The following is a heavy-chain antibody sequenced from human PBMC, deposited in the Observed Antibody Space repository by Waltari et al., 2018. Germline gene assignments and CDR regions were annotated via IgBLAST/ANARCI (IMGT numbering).Heavy chain of an antibody. CDR2: IYRVGET. CDR3: TSDHGLSWPLD. Sequence: EVHLVESGGGLVHPGDSVRLSCAASGVIVRNNYMSWVRQPPGKGLEWVSGIYRVGETYYADSVKGRFTISRDNSKNTLDLQMNNVRAEDTAVYYCTSDHGLSWPLDWGQGTMVTVSS. CDR1: GVIVRNNY. J-gene: IGHJ4*02. V-gene: IGHV3-53*01. D-gene: IGHD6-13*01.